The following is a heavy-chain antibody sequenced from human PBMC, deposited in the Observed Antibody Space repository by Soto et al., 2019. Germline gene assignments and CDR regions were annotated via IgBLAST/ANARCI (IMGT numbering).Heavy chain of an antibody. D-gene: IGHD6-13*01. CDR2: IDPSDSYT. V-gene: IGHV5-10-1*01. CDR1: GYTFSNYW. Sequence: EVQLVQSGAEVKKPGESLRISCEGSGYTFSNYWFSWVRQMPGKGLEWMGRIDPSDSYTNYTPSFQGHVTISADKSISTAYLQWSSLKASDTAIYYCARHSRLSIAAAATGWGQGTLVTVSS. J-gene: IGHJ4*02. CDR3: ARHSRLSIAAAATG.